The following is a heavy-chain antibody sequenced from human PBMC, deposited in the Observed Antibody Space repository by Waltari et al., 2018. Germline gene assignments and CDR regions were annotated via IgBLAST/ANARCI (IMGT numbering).Heavy chain of an antibody. Sequence: PGASVTVSCTASGYTFTGYYVHGVRQAPGQGLEWMGWIDPKSGDTNYAYKFEGRVTMTRDTSIRAAYMELSGLKSDDTAVYYCAREEDNYDASTELDYWG. CDR1: GYTFTGYY. CDR2: IDPKSGDT. D-gene: IGHD3-22*01. J-gene: IGHJ4*01. V-gene: IGHV1-2*07. CDR3: AREEDNYDASTELDY.